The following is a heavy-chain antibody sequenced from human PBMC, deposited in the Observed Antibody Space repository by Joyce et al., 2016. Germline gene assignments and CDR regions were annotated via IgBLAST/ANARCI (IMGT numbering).Heavy chain of an antibody. CDR3: ARGHRLGSNGASWFDP. CDR2: VNHGGNT. V-gene: IGHV4-34*01. J-gene: IGHJ5*02. Sequence: QVQLHQWGAGLLKPSETLSLTCAVYGGSFRGYYWTWIRQSPGKGLDWRGDVNHGGNTSYNPSLKSRVSVSIDTSKNHVSLNLTSVTAADTAVYFCARGHRLGSNGASWFDPWGQGTLVIVSS. CDR1: GGSFRGYY. D-gene: IGHD3-16*01.